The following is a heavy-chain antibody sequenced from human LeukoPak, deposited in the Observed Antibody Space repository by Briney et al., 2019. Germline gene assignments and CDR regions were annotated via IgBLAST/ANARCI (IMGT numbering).Heavy chain of an antibody. CDR1: GYSFTSYW. CDR2: IYPGDSDT. V-gene: IGHV5-51*01. Sequence: GESLKISCKGSGYSFTSYWIGWVRQMPGKGLEWMGIIYPGDSDTRYSPSFQGQVTISADKSISTAYLQWSSLKASDTAMYYCARGPPSIAAPGAFDYWGQGTLVTVSS. D-gene: IGHD6-6*01. CDR3: ARGPPSIAAPGAFDY. J-gene: IGHJ4*02.